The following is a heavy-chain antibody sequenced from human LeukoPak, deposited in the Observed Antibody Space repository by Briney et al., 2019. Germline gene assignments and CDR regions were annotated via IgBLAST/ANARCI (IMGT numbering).Heavy chain of an antibody. D-gene: IGHD3-10*01. V-gene: IGHV6-1*01. CDR3: ARVITMVRGVITVGWFDP. Sequence: SQTLSLTCAISGDSVSSNSAAWNWIRQSPSRGLEWLGRTYYRSKWYNDYAVSVKSRITTNPDTSKNQFSLQLNSVTPEDTAVYYCARVITMVRGVITVGWFDPWGQGTLVTVSS. CDR1: GDSVSSNSAA. CDR2: TYYRSKWYN. J-gene: IGHJ5*02.